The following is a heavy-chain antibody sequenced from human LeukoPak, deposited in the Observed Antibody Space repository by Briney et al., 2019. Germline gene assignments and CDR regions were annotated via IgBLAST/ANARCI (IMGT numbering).Heavy chain of an antibody. CDR1: GYSFTTYW. Sequence: PGESLKISCQGSGYSFTTYWIGWVRQMPGKGLEWMGIIYPADSDTRYSPSLQGQVTISADKSISTAYLQWSSLKASDTAMYYCATTNTNIATRPLDYWGQGTLVTVSS. CDR2: IYPADSDT. V-gene: IGHV5-51*01. CDR3: ATTNTNIATRPLDY. D-gene: IGHD6-6*01. J-gene: IGHJ4*02.